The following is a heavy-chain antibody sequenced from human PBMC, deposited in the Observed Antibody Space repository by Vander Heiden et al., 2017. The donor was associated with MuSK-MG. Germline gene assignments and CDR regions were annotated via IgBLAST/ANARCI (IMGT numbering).Heavy chain of an antibody. V-gene: IGHV3-49*03. J-gene: IGHJ4*02. CDR1: RITVDGYS. CDR2: IRKKMYGAIT. CDR3: TGGPKQSVGPRNY. Sequence: EVQLVESWGGWVQPGRSLCPAGTASRITVDGYSMSWFRHGPGKGVEWVGLIRKKMYGAITEDAAAVKGRFSISKDDSKPIAYLQMKSVETVDKGVYYCTGGPKQSVGPRNYWGQGTMVTVSS.